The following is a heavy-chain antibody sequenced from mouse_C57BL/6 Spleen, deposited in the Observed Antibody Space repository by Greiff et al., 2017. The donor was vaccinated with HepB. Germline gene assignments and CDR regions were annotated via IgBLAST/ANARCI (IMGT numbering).Heavy chain of an antibody. CDR1: GYTFTSYW. D-gene: IGHD1-1*01. J-gene: IGHJ3*01. CDR3: ARSHYYGSPFAY. Sequence: VQLQQPGAELVKPGASVKLSCKASGYTFTSYWMQWVKQRPGQGLEWIGEIDPSDSYTNYNQKFKGKATLTVDTSSSTAYMQLSSLTSEDSAVYYCARSHYYGSPFAYWGQGTLVTVSA. V-gene: IGHV1-50*01. CDR2: IDPSDSYT.